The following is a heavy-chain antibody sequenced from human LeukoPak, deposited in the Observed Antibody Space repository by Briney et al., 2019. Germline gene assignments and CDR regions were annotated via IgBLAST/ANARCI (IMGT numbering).Heavy chain of an antibody. V-gene: IGHV1-69*02. Sequence: SVKVSCKATGGSFSSYTFSWVRQAPGQGLEWMGRVIPILDIATYAQKFKGRVTITADKSTSTAYMELSSLRSEDTAVYYCARGIAAANYYYYMDVWGKGTTVTVSS. CDR2: VIPILDIA. CDR1: GGSFSSYT. CDR3: ARGIAAANYYYYMDV. D-gene: IGHD6-13*01. J-gene: IGHJ6*03.